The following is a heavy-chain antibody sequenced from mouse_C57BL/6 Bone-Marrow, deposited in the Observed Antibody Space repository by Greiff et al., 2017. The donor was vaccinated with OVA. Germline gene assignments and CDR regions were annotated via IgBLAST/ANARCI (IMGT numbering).Heavy chain of an antibody. Sequence: DVKLVESGGGLVKPGGSLKLSCAASGFTFSDYGMHWVRQAPEKGLEWVAYISSGSSTIYYADTVKGRFTISRDNAKNTLFLQMTSLRSEDTAMYYCARTFVTTVVAVDYWGQGTTLTVSS. CDR2: ISSGSSTI. V-gene: IGHV5-17*01. CDR1: GFTFSDYG. J-gene: IGHJ2*01. D-gene: IGHD1-1*01. CDR3: ARTFVTTVVAVDY.